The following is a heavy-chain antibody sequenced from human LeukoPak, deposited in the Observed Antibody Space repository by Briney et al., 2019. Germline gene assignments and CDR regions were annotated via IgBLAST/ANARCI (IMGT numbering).Heavy chain of an antibody. CDR2: IRYDGSNK. J-gene: IGHJ4*02. Sequence: GGSLRLSCAASGFTFSSYGMHWVRQAPGKGLEWVAFIRYDGSNKYYADSVKGRFTISRDNSKNTLYLQMNSLRAEDTAVYYCARARDGYGTGMNYWGQGTLVTVSS. CDR3: ARARDGYGTGMNY. CDR1: GFTFSSYG. V-gene: IGHV3-30*02. D-gene: IGHD5-24*01.